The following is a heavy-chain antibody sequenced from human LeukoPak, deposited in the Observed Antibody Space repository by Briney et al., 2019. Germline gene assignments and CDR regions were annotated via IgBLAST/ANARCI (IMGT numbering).Heavy chain of an antibody. D-gene: IGHD6-25*01. CDR2: ISGSGGST. CDR1: GFTFSSYE. Sequence: GGSLRLSCAASGFTFSSYEMNWVRQAPGKGVEGVSAISGSGGSTYYADSVKGRFTISRDNSKNTLYLQMNSLRAEDTAVYYCASQTLSGYGNYWGQGTLVTVSS. J-gene: IGHJ4*02. CDR3: ASQTLSGYGNY. V-gene: IGHV3-23*01.